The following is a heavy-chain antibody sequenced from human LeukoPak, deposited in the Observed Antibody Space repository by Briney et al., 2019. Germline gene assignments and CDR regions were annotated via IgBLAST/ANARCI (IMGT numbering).Heavy chain of an antibody. D-gene: IGHD5-18*01. V-gene: IGHV3-30*18. CDR1: GFTFSSYG. Sequence: GGSLRLSCAASGFTFSSYGMHWVRQAPGKGLEWVAVISYDGSNKYYADPVKGRFTISRDNSKNTLYLQMNSLRAEDTAVYYCAKLQLGYYYMDVWGKGTTVTISS. CDR3: AKLQLGYYYMDV. J-gene: IGHJ6*03. CDR2: ISYDGSNK.